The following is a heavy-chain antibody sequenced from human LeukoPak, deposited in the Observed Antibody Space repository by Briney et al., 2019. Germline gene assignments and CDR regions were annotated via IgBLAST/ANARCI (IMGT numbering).Heavy chain of an antibody. Sequence: SETLSLTCAVSGYSITTGRYWGRIRQPPGKGLEWIGSIYQSGSTYYNPSLKRRVTISVDKSKNQFSLNLRSVTAPDTAVYYCARSLSTAGIDYWGQGILVTVSS. D-gene: IGHD2-2*01. J-gene: IGHJ4*02. CDR3: ARSLSTAGIDY. CDR1: GYSITTGRY. CDR2: IYQSGST. V-gene: IGHV4-38-2*01.